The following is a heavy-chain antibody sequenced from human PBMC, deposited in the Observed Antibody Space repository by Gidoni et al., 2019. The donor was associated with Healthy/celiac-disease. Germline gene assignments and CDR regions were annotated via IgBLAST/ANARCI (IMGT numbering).Heavy chain of an antibody. CDR2: IKQDGSEK. V-gene: IGHV3-7*01. CDR3: ARGGGIRYFDWLSWPRGGAYYYYGMDV. D-gene: IGHD3-9*01. J-gene: IGHJ6*02. Sequence: EVQLVESGGRLVQPGGSLRLSCAASGFTFSSYWMSWVRQAPGKGLEWVANIKQDGSEKYYVDSVKGRFTISRDNAKNSLYLQMNSLRAEDTAVYYCARGGGIRYFDWLSWPRGGAYYYYGMDVWGQGTTVTVSS. CDR1: GFTFSSYW.